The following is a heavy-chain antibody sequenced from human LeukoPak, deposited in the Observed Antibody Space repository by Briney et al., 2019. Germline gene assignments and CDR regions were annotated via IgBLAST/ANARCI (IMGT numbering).Heavy chain of an antibody. D-gene: IGHD6-13*01. Sequence: GGSLRLSCAASGFTFRSNTMSWVRQAPGRGLEWVSVISGSGSSTYYADSVKGRFTISRDNSKNTLYLQMNSLRAEDTAVYYCAKDIAAAGRKNWFDPWGQGTLVTVSS. CDR1: GFTFRSNT. J-gene: IGHJ5*02. V-gene: IGHV3-23*01. CDR2: ISGSGSST. CDR3: AKDIAAAGRKNWFDP.